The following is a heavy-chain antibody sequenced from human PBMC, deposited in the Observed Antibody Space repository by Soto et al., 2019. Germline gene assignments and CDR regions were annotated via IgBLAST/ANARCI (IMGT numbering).Heavy chain of an antibody. CDR3: TRPYTYYYDSSGSLGRDV. J-gene: IGHJ6*02. D-gene: IGHD3-22*01. CDR2: IRSKANSYAT. V-gene: IGHV3-73*01. Sequence: PGGSLRLSCAASGFTFSGSAMHWVRQASGKGLEWVGRIRSKANSYATAYAASVKGRFTISRDDSKNTAYLQMNSLKTEDTAVYYCTRPYTYYYDSSGSLGRDVWGQGTTVTVSS. CDR1: GFTFSGSA.